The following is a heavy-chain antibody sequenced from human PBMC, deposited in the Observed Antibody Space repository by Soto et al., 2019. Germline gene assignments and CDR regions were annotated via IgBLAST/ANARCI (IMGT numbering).Heavy chain of an antibody. CDR3: ARGGRYCDSGSCIVSPGSD. Sequence: GGSLRLSCLASGFTFSDHAMSWVRQAPGKGLEWVSAISGGGGAVYYADSAKGRFTISRDNSVHTLYLQMSSLRAEDAAVYYCARGGRYCDSGSCIVSPGSDWGQGTLVTVSS. V-gene: IGHV3-23*01. J-gene: IGHJ4*02. CDR2: ISGGGGAV. D-gene: IGHD3-9*01. CDR1: GFTFSDHA.